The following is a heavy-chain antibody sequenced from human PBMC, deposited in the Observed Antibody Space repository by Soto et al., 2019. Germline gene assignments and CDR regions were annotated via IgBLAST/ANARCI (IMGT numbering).Heavy chain of an antibody. CDR3: GRNTHGYWSFIFDY. V-gene: IGHV2-5*02. Sequence: QITLQESGPPLVKPTQTLTLTCTFSGFSLSTSAMGVGWIRQPPGKALEWLALNYWDGDERYNPSLQSRLTNTKHTYKNQAVRTTTNMDPVDTSTYFSGRNTHGYWSFIFDYCGQGSPVTLSS. CDR2: NYWDGDE. CDR1: GFSLSTSAMG. J-gene: IGHJ4*01. D-gene: IGHD2-8*02.